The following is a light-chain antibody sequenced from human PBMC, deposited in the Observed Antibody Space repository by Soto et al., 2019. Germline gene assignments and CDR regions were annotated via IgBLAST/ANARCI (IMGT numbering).Light chain of an antibody. J-gene: IGLJ1*01. Sequence: QSALTQPASVSGSPGQSITISCTGTSSDVGGYNYVSWYQQHPGKAPKFMIYDVSNRPSGVSNRFSGSKSGNTASLTISGLQAEDEADYYCSSYITSNTRPRVFGTGTKLTVL. CDR3: SSYITSNTRPRV. V-gene: IGLV2-14*01. CDR1: SSDVGGYNY. CDR2: DVS.